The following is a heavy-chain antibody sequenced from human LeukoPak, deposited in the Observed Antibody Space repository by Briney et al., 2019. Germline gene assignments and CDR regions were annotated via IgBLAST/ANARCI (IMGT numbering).Heavy chain of an antibody. CDR2: IYPGDSDT. CDR3: ARHIVVVPAVKGWDYYYYMDV. CDR1: GYSFTSYW. V-gene: IGHV5-51*01. D-gene: IGHD2-2*01. Sequence: GESLKISCKGSGYSFTSYWIGWVRQMPGKGLEWMGIIYPGDSDTRYSPSFQGQVTISADKSISTAYLQWSSLKASDTAMYYCARHIVVVPAVKGWDYYYYMDVWGKGTTVTVSS. J-gene: IGHJ6*03.